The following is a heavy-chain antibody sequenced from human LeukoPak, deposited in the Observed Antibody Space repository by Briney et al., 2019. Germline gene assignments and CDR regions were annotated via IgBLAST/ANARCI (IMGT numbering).Heavy chain of an antibody. CDR3: ARGDPTPNGSGSSFWFDP. J-gene: IGHJ5*02. V-gene: IGHV1-69*04. CDR2: VIPILGIA. Sequence: SVKVSCKASGGTFSGYAISWVRQAPGQGLEWMGRVIPILGIANYAQKFQGRVTITADKSTSTAYMELSSLRSEDTAVYYCARGDPTPNGSGSSFWFDPWGQGTLVTVSS. D-gene: IGHD3-10*01. CDR1: GGTFSGYA.